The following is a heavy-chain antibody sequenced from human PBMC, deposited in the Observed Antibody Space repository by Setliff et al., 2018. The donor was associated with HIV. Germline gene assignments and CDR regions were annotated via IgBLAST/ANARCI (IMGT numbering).Heavy chain of an antibody. CDR1: GDTFNSFP. V-gene: IGHV1-69*05. Sequence: SVKVSCKASGDTFNSFPISWVRQAPGQGLEWMGGIIPRFGSTNLAQKSQGRLTITTDESTSTAYMELTNLTSADTAIYYCARDLRYYDSSGYYYDDWSDPWGQGTPVTVSS. D-gene: IGHD3-22*01. CDR3: ARDLRYYDSSGYYYDDWSDP. CDR2: IIPRFGST. J-gene: IGHJ5*02.